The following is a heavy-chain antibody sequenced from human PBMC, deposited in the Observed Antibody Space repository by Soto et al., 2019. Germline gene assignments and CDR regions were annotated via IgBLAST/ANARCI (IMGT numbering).Heavy chain of an antibody. V-gene: IGHV1-69*13. CDR3: ARGNYDILTGFGN. J-gene: IGHJ4*02. D-gene: IGHD3-9*01. CDR1: GGTFSSYA. Sequence: GASVKVSCKASGGTFSSYAISWVRQATGKGLEWMGGINPIFGTANYAQKFQGRVTITADDSTSTAYMELSSLRSEDTAVYYCARGNYDILTGFGNWGQGTLVTVSS. CDR2: INPIFGTA.